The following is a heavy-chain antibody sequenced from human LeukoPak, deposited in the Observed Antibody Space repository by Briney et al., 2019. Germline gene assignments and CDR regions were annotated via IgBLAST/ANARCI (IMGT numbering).Heavy chain of an antibody. D-gene: IGHD3-3*01. Sequence: SETLSFTCTVSGGSVSSTTYYWGWIRQPPGKGLEWIGSSYYTGSTYYKPSLKSRVTISVDTSKNQFSLKLSSVTAADTAVYYCARSPHYDFWSGYSPHFDYWGQGTLVTVSS. J-gene: IGHJ4*02. V-gene: IGHV4-39*01. CDR1: GGSVSSTTYY. CDR3: ARSPHYDFWSGYSPHFDY. CDR2: SYYTGST.